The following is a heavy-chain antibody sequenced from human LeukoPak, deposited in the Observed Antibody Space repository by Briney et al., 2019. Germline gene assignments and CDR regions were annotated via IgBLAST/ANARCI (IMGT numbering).Heavy chain of an antibody. Sequence: SQTLSLTCAISGDSVSSNSAAWNWIRQSPSRGLEWLGRTYYRSEWYNDYAVSVKSRITINPDTSKNQFSLQLNSVTPEDTAVYYCARDPEALVATMKYYYGMDVWGQGTTVTVSS. CDR1: GDSVSSNSAA. D-gene: IGHD5-12*01. CDR3: ARDPEALVATMKYYYGMDV. J-gene: IGHJ6*02. CDR2: TYYRSEWYN. V-gene: IGHV6-1*01.